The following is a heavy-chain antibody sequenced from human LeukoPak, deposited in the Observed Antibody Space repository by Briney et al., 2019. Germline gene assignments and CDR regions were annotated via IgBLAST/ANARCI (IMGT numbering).Heavy chain of an antibody. CDR1: GFTFSRSA. CDR3: AKEVAAAGGNFEY. J-gene: IGHJ4*02. V-gene: IGHV3-30*04. D-gene: IGHD6-13*01. CDR2: ISNDGNNK. Sequence: GGSLRLSCAASGFTFSRSAMHWVRQAPGKGLEWVAVISNDGNNKYYADSVKGRFTISRDNSRSTMYVQMNSLRAEDTAVYYCAKEVAAAGGNFEYWGQGTLVTDSS.